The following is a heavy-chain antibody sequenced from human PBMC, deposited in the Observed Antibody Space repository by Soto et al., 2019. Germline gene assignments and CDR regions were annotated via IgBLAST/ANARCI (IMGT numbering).Heavy chain of an antibody. D-gene: IGHD3-3*01. CDR2: IYYSGST. CDR3: ARDKQGSGNFDY. J-gene: IGHJ4*02. Sequence: ETLSLTCTVSGGSISSYYWSWIRQPPGKGLEWIGYIYYSGSTNYNPSLKSRVTISVDTSKNQFSLKLSSVTAADTAVYYCARDKQGSGNFDYWGQGTLVTVSS. CDR1: GGSISSYY. V-gene: IGHV4-59*01.